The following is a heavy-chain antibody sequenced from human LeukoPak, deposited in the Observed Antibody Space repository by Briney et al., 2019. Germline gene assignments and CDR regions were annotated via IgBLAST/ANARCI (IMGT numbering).Heavy chain of an antibody. D-gene: IGHD6-13*01. V-gene: IGHV3-7*01. CDR3: ARELAASYYYYNMDV. CDR1: GFTFSSYW. J-gene: IGHJ6*02. Sequence: GGSLRLSCAASGFTFSSYWTSWVRQAPGKGLEWVANIKQDGSEKYYVDSVKGRFTISRDNAKNSLYLQMNSLRAEDTAVYYCARELAASYYYYNMDVWGQGTTVTVSS. CDR2: IKQDGSEK.